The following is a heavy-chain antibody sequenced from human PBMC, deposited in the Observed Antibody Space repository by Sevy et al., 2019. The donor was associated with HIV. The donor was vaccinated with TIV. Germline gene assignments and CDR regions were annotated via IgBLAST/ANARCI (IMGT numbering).Heavy chain of an antibody. D-gene: IGHD2-15*01. Sequence: GGSLRLSCAASGFTFTSYGMHWVRQAPGKGLEWVAVISYDGSNKYYADSVKGRFTISRDNSKNRLYLQMNSLRAEDTAVYYCAKDQGWELRRGFDYWGQGTLVTVSS. CDR2: ISYDGSNK. J-gene: IGHJ4*02. V-gene: IGHV3-30*18. CDR3: AKDQGWELRRGFDY. CDR1: GFTFTSYG.